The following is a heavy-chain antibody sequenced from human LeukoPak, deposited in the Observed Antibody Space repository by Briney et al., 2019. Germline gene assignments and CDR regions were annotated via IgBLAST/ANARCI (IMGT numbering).Heavy chain of an antibody. D-gene: IGHD5-24*01. Sequence: PSETLSLTCTVSGGSISSSSYYWGWIRQPPGKGLEWIGSIYYSGSTYYNPSLKSRVTISVDTSKNQFSLKLSSVTAADTAVYYCASGRRRWLSSYYYYMDVWGKGTTVTVSS. CDR2: IYYSGST. CDR3: ASGRRRWLSSYYYYMDV. CDR1: GGSISSSSYY. J-gene: IGHJ6*03. V-gene: IGHV4-39*01.